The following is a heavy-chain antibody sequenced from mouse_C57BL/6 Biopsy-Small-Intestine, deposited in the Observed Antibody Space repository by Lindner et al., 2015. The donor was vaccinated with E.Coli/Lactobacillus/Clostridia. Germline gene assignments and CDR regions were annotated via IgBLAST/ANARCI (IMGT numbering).Heavy chain of an antibody. CDR3: ASYGYDFDY. V-gene: IGHV1-7*01. CDR1: GYIFTSYW. CDR2: INPSSGYT. D-gene: IGHD2-2*01. Sequence: VQLQESGAELAKPGASVKMSCKTSGYIFTSYWMHWVKQRPGQGLEWIGYINPSSGYTEYNQKFKDKATLTADKSSSTAYMQLSSLTSEDSAVYYCASYGYDFDYWGQGTLVTVSA. J-gene: IGHJ3*01.